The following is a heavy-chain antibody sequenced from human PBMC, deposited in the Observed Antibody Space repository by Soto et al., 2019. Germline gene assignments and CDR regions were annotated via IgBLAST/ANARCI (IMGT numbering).Heavy chain of an antibody. V-gene: IGHV3-11*01. D-gene: IGHD2-2*01. J-gene: IGHJ3*02. CDR3: ARDPIVVVPAAMRGDDAFDI. Sequence: GGSLRLSCAASGFTFSDYYMSWIRQAPGKGLEWVSYISSSGSTIYYADSVKGRFTISRDNAKNSLYLQMNSLRAEDTAVYYCARDPIVVVPAAMRGDDAFDIWGQGTIVTVSS. CDR1: GFTFSDYY. CDR2: ISSSGSTI.